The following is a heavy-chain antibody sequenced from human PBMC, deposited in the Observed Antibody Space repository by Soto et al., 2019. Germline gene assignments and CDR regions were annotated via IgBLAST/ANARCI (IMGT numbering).Heavy chain of an antibody. CDR1: GFTFNDFF. CDR2: TSNSGNSV. CDR3: ARNTFNWFDP. J-gene: IGHJ5*02. V-gene: IGHV3-11*01. Sequence: QVQLVESGGDLVKPGGSLRLSCAASGFTFNDFFMTWIRQAPGRGPEWVASTSNSGNSVYYADSVKGRFTVSRDNAQKTLTLQTPDLRVDDTAVYYCARNTFNWFDPWGQGTLVTVSS.